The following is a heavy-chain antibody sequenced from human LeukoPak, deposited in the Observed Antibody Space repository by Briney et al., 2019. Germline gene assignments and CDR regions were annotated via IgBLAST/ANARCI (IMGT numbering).Heavy chain of an antibody. D-gene: IGHD3-9*01. J-gene: IGHJ3*02. Sequence: PGGSLRLSCAASGFTFSGSALHWVRQASGKGLEWIDRIRSKTNNYATTYAASVTGRFTISRDDAENTAYLQINSLRAEDTAVYYCAKEYDILTGYYAFDIWGQGTMVTVSS. CDR1: GFTFSGSA. CDR3: AKEYDILTGYYAFDI. CDR2: IRSKTNNYAT. V-gene: IGHV3-73*01.